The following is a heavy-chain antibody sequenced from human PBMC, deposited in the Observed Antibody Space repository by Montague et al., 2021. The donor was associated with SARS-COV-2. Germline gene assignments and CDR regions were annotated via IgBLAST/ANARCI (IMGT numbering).Heavy chain of an antibody. D-gene: IGHD1-1*01. Sequence: SETLSLTCEVSGDSISSYYWSWIRQSPGKGLEWIGYVHYTGSTEYSPSLKTRVTLSLDTPRNHFSLKLRSVTAADTAVYYCARAQNTCFIANCVNYFEVWGLGALVTVSS. J-gene: IGHJ4*02. V-gene: IGHV4-59*01. CDR3: ARAQNTCFIANCVNYFEV. CDR2: VHYTGST. CDR1: GDSISSYY.